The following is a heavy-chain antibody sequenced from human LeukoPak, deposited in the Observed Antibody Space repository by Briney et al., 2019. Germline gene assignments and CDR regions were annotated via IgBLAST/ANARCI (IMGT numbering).Heavy chain of an antibody. Sequence: SETLSLTCTVSGGSISSSSHYWGWIRQPPGKGLEWIGSIYYSGDTYYNPSLKSRVTTSVDTSKSQFSLRLSSVTAADTAVYYCARGGAYSSSSFDYWGQGTLVTVSS. CDR1: GGSISSSSHY. CDR2: IYYSGDT. D-gene: IGHD6-6*01. CDR3: ARGGAYSSSSFDY. J-gene: IGHJ4*02. V-gene: IGHV4-39*07.